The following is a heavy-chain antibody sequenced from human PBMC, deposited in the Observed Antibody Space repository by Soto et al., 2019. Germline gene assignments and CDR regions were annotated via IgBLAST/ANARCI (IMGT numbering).Heavy chain of an antibody. Sequence: EVQLLESGGGLVQPGGSLRLSCAASGFTFSSYAMSWVRQAPGKGLEWVSAISGSGGSTYYADSVKGRFTISRDNSKNTLYLQMNSLRAEGTAVYYCARLGYCSSTSCQRTGYFDYWGQGTLVTVSS. CDR1: GFTFSSYA. CDR2: ISGSGGST. J-gene: IGHJ4*02. V-gene: IGHV3-23*01. D-gene: IGHD2-2*01. CDR3: ARLGYCSSTSCQRTGYFDY.